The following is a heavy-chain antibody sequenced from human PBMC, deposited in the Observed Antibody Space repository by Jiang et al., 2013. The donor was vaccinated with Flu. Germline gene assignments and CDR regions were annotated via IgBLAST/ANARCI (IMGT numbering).Heavy chain of an antibody. Sequence: SGAEVKKPGASVKVSCKASGYTFTSYYMHWVRQAPGQGLEWMGIINPSGGSTSYAQKFQGRVTMTRDTSTSTVYMELSSLRSEDTAVYYCARVWGSGSVHYYYYGMDVWGQGTTVTVSS. D-gene: IGHD1-26*01. CDR2: INPSGGST. J-gene: IGHJ6*02. CDR3: ARVWGSGSVHYYYYGMDV. CDR1: GYTFTSYY. V-gene: IGHV1-46*01.